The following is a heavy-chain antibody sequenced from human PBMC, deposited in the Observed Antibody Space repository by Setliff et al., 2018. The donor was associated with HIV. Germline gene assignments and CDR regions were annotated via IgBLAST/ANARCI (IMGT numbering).Heavy chain of an antibody. D-gene: IGHD3-3*01. J-gene: IGHJ4*02. CDR2: FIPMFGAT. CDR3: ARELKGVYDSWSSSDPPYYFDN. V-gene: IGHV1-69*06. CDR1: GGTFSRSV. Sequence: SVKVSCKASGGTFSRSVFSWVRQAPGQGLEWMGRFIPMFGATKNAQRFQGRVTITADRSTSTVHMELRSLRSEDTAVYYCARELKGVYDSWSSSDPPYYFDNWGQGTLVTVS.